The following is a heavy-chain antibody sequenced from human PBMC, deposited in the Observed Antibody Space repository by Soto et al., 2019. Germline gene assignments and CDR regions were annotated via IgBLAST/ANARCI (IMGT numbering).Heavy chain of an antibody. CDR2: ISGSSITI. CDR1: GFSFSDSY. Sequence: QVHLVESGGGLVKPGGSVRLSCAASGFSFSDSYMSWVRQAPGKGLEWVSYISGSSITISHADSVKGRFTISRDNGKKSVYLQMASLRAEDTAVYYCARFLGGIPARPFDCWGQGTLVTVSS. J-gene: IGHJ4*02. CDR3: ARFLGGIPARPFDC. D-gene: IGHD6-6*01. V-gene: IGHV3-11*01.